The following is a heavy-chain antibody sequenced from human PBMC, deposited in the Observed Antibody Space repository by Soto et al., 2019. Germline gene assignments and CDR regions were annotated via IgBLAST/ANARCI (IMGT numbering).Heavy chain of an antibody. Sequence: TLSVTSRLSSVTRSYGDYSWNWIRQSPGKGLEWLGYVSHLEKTYYNPSFRSRLSLAIDRTRNHYFLSLSSMTAADKAVYYCVWGGGYDSCDFWGHVRHVTVS. J-gene: IGHJ4*01. D-gene: IGHD2-15*01. CDR3: VWGGGYDSCDF. CDR2: VSHLEKT. V-gene: IGHV4-30-2*06. CDR1: SVTRSYGDYS.